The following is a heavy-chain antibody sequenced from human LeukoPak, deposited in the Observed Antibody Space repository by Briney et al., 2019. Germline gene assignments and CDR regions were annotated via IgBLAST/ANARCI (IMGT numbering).Heavy chain of an antibody. Sequence: GGSLRLSCAASGFTFSSYSMNWVRQAPGKGLEWVSFISSGSSYIYYADSVKGRFTISRDNAKNSLYLQMNSLRAEDTAVYYCARALSGRYFRYYYYYMDVWGEGTTVTISS. CDR2: ISSGSSYI. CDR1: GFTFSSYS. V-gene: IGHV3-21*01. D-gene: IGHD1-26*01. CDR3: ARALSGRYFRYYYYYMDV. J-gene: IGHJ6*03.